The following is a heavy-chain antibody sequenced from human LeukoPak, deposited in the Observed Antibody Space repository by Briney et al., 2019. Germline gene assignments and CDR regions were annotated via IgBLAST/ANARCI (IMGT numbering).Heavy chain of an antibody. J-gene: IGHJ4*02. V-gene: IGHV3-23*01. Sequence: ASVKVSCKASGYAFSSYAMSWVRQAPGKGLEWVSAISGSGGSTYYADSVKGRFTISRDNSKNTLYLQMNSLRAEDTAVYYCATEGAFDYWGQGTLVTVSS. D-gene: IGHD3-16*01. CDR3: ATEGAFDY. CDR2: ISGSGGST. CDR1: GYAFSSYA.